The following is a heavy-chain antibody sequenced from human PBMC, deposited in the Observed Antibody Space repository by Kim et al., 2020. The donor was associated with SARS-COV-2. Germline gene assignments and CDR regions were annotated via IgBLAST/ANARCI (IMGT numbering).Heavy chain of an antibody. D-gene: IGHD4-4*01. CDR2: IYPGDSDT. Sequence: GESLKISCKGSGYSFTSYWIGWVRQMPGKGLEWMGIIYPGDSDTRYSPSFQGQVTISADKSISTAYLQWSSLKASDTAMYYCARRGGYSNYGVYWYFDLWGRGTLVTVSS. CDR1: GYSFTSYW. CDR3: ARRGGYSNYGVYWYFDL. V-gene: IGHV5-51*01. J-gene: IGHJ2*01.